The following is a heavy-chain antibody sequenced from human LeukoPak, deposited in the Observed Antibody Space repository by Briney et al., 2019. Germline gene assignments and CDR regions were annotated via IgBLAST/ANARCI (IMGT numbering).Heavy chain of an antibody. CDR3: ARLFSSSWTGY. V-gene: IGHV4-39*01. D-gene: IGHD6-13*01. CDR2: IYYSGST. Sequence: WETLSLTCTVSGGSISSSSYYWGWIRQPPGKGLEWIGSIYYSGSTYYNPSLKSRVTISVDTSKNQFSLKLSSVTAADTAVYYCARLFSSSWTGYWGQGTLVTVSS. CDR1: GGSISSSSYY. J-gene: IGHJ4*02.